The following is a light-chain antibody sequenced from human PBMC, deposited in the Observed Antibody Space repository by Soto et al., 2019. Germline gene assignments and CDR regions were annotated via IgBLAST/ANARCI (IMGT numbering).Light chain of an antibody. Sequence: EIVLTQSPATLSLSPGARAPLSCRASQSVSSYLAWYQQQPGQAPRLLIYDASNRATGIPARFSGSGSGTDFTLTISSLEPEDFAVYYCQQRSNWPWTFGQGTKVDIK. CDR1: QSVSSY. V-gene: IGKV3-11*01. J-gene: IGKJ1*01. CDR3: QQRSNWPWT. CDR2: DAS.